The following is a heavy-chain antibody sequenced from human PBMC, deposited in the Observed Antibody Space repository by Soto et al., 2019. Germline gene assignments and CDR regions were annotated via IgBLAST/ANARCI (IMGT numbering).Heavy chain of an antibody. CDR3: ARGKGHTGLNCFDP. Sequence: PSETLSLTCAVSGYSISSGYYWGCIRQPPGKGLEWIGSIYHSGSIYYNPSLKSRVSISVDTSKNHFSLKLSSVTAADTAVYYCARGKGHTGLNCFDPWGQGTLVTVYS. CDR2: IYHSGSI. J-gene: IGHJ5*02. CDR1: GYSISSGYY. V-gene: IGHV4-38-2*01. D-gene: IGHD6-13*01.